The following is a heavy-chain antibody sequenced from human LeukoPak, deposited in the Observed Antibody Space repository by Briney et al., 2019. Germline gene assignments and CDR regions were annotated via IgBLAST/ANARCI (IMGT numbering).Heavy chain of an antibody. V-gene: IGHV4-38-2*02. CDR1: TYSISSGYY. CDR3: ARIEAVTRGYNHAYYFDY. Sequence: SETLSLTCTVSTYSISSGYYWGWIRQPPGKGLEWIGNIYHNGNTYYNPSLKSRVTISVDTSKKQFSLKLRTATAADTAVYYCARIEAVTRGYNHAYYFDYWGQGTLVVVSS. J-gene: IGHJ4*02. D-gene: IGHD5-18*01. CDR2: IYHNGNT.